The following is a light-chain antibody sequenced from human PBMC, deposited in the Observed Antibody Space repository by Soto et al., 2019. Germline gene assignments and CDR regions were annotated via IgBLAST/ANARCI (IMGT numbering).Light chain of an antibody. CDR2: GAS. CDR3: QQYGSSPT. J-gene: IGKJ4*01. CDR1: QSVSSSY. V-gene: IGKV3-20*01. Sequence: EIVLTQSPGTLSLSPGERATLSCRASQSVSSSYLAWYQQKPGQAPRLLLYGASSRATGIPDRFSGSGSGTDFTLTISRLEPEDFAVYYCQQYGSSPTFGGGTKVEI.